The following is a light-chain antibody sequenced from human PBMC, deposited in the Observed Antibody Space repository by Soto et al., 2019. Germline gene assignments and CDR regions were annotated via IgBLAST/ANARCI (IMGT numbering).Light chain of an antibody. Sequence: QSVLTQPPSASGSPGQSVTISCTGTKHDIGVYDFVSWYQHHPGKAPRLIIYEVVQRPSGVPDRFSGSKSGNSASLTVSGLQAADEADYFCKSYAGSNTYVFGSGTKV. J-gene: IGLJ1*01. CDR2: EVV. CDR3: KSYAGSNTYV. V-gene: IGLV2-8*01. CDR1: KHDIGVYDF.